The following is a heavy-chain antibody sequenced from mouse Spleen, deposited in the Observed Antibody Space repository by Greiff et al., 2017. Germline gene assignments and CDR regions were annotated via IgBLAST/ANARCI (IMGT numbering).Heavy chain of an antibody. CDR2: ISSGGGNT. D-gene: IGHD4-1*01. CDR1: GFTFSSYA. V-gene: IGHV5-9*04. CDR3: ARGVGRGYYFDY. J-gene: IGHJ2*01. Sequence: EVKLVESGGGLVKRGGSLKLSCAASGFTFSSYAMSWVRQTPEKRLEWVATISSGGGNTYYPDSVKGRFTISRDNAKNTLYLQMSSLKSEDTAMYYCARGVGRGYYFDYWGQGTTLTVSS.